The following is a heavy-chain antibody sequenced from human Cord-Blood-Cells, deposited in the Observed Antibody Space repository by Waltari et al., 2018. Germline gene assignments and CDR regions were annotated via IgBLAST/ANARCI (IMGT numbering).Heavy chain of an antibody. CDR2: ISGSGGST. CDR3: ANTLGGDFWSGYYFDY. D-gene: IGHD3-3*01. J-gene: IGHJ4*02. V-gene: IGHV3-23*01. CDR1: GFTFSSYA. Sequence: EVQLLESGGGLVQPGGSLRLSCAASGFTFSSYAMSWVRQAPGKGLEWVSAISGSGGSTYYADSGKGRFTSSRDNSKNTLYLQMNSLRAEDTAVYYCANTLGGDFWSGYYFDYWGQGTLVTVSS.